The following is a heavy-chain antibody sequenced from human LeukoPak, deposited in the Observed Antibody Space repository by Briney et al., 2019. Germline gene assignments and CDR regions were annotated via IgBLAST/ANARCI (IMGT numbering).Heavy chain of an antibody. V-gene: IGHV4-34*01. Sequence: SETLSLTCTVSDALSSGSYWTWIRQSPGKGLEWIGEINHVGSTNYNPSLNSRVTISADTSKKQFSLRLTSVTAADTAVYYCATGKRFLANWGQGSLVTVSS. D-gene: IGHD3-3*01. CDR2: INHVGST. CDR3: ATGKRFLAN. J-gene: IGHJ4*02. CDR1: DALSSGSY.